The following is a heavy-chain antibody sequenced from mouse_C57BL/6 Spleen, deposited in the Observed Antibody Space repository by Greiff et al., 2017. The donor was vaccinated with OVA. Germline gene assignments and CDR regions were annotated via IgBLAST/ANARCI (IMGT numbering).Heavy chain of an antibody. Sequence: QVQLQQPGTELVKPGASVKLSCKASGYTFTSYWMHWVKQRPGPGLEWLGNINPSNGGTNYNEKFKSNATLNVDKSSSTGYMQLSSLTSEDSAVYYCARRGGTGNYAMDYWGQGTSVTVSS. D-gene: IGHD4-1*01. CDR3: ARRGGTGNYAMDY. V-gene: IGHV1-53*01. J-gene: IGHJ4*01. CDR2: INPSNGGT. CDR1: GYTFTSYW.